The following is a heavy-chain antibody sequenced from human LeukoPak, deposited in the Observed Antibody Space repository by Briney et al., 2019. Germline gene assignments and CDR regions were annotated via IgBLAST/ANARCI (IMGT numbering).Heavy chain of an antibody. V-gene: IGHV5-51*01. Sequence: GESLKISCEASEYNFSDYWIGWVRQMPGKGLEWMGIIYPGDSDTKYSPSLQGQVTISADKSISTAYLQWSSLKASDTAIYYCARRWGSGSFDSWGQGTLVTVSS. J-gene: IGHJ4*02. CDR2: IYPGDSDT. CDR3: ARRWGSGSFDS. D-gene: IGHD3-10*01. CDR1: EYNFSDYW.